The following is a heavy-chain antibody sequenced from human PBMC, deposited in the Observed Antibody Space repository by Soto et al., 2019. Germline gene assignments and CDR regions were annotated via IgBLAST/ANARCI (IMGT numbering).Heavy chain of an antibody. CDR1: GFTVSSNY. D-gene: IGHD3-3*01. J-gene: IGHJ4*02. CDR2: IYSGGST. V-gene: IGHV3-66*01. CDR3: ARGGGGYYRWYFDY. Sequence: EVQLVESGGGLVQPGGSLRLSCAASGFTVSSNYMSWVRQAPGKGLEWVSVIYSGGSTYYADSVKGRFTISRDNSKNTLYLQMNSLRAEDTAVYYCARGGGGYYRWYFDYSGQGTLVTVSS.